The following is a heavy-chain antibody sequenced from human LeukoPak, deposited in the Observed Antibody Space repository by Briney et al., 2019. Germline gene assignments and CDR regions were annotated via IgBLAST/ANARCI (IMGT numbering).Heavy chain of an antibody. CDR1: GFTVSSNY. CDR3: ARAMSTFGGVRNYFDS. Sequence: GGSLRLSCAASGFTVSSNYMSWVRQAPGKGLEWISFVSISSGTIYYADSVNGRFRISRDNAKSSLDLEMNSLRAEDTAVYYCARAMSTFGGVRNYFDSWGQGTLVTVSS. J-gene: IGHJ4*02. CDR2: VSISSGTI. D-gene: IGHD3-16*01. V-gene: IGHV3-48*04.